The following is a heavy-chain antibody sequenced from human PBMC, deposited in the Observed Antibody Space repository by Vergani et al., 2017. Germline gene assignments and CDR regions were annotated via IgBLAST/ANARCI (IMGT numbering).Heavy chain of an antibody. CDR2: ISAYNGDT. D-gene: IGHD3-3*01. V-gene: IGHV1-18*01. J-gene: IGHJ6*02. Sequence: QVQLVQSGAEVKKPGASVRVSCKASDYTFTNYGISWVRQAPGQGLEWMGWISAYNGDTNYAQKLHGRVTMTTDASTSTAYMELRSLRSDDTAVYYCASRDITIFGVVIIRGYYYYGMDVWGQGTTVTVSS. CDR3: ASRDITIFGVVIIRGYYYYGMDV. CDR1: DYTFTNYG.